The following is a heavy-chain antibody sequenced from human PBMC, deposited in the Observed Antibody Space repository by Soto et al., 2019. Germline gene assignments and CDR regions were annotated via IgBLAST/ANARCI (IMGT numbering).Heavy chain of an antibody. J-gene: IGHJ1*01. V-gene: IGHV1-69*13. CDR1: GGTFSSYA. CDR3: ARDNRGVGGLLPAS. Sequence: SSVKVSCKASGGTFSSYAISWVRQAPGQGLEWMGGIIPIFGTANYAQKFQGRVTITAGESTSTAYMELSSLRSEDTAVYYCARDNRGVGGLLPASWGQGTLVTVSS. CDR2: IIPIFGTA. D-gene: IGHD3-10*01.